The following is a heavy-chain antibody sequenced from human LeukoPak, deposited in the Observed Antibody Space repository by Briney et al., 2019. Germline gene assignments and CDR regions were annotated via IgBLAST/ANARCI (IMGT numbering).Heavy chain of an antibody. CDR3: ARAIGSSWLLVEPDY. V-gene: IGHV1-46*01. CDR1: GYTFTNYY. D-gene: IGHD6-13*01. J-gene: IGHJ4*02. CDR2: INPSGGST. Sequence: ASVKVSCKASGYTFTNYYMHWVRQAPGQGLEWMGIINPSGGSTSYAQKLQGRVTMTTDTSTSTAYMELRSLRSDDTAVYYCARAIGSSWLLVEPDYWGQGTLVTVSS.